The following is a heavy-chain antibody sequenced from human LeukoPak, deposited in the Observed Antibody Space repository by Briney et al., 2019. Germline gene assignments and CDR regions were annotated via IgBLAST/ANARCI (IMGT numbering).Heavy chain of an antibody. CDR2: FSYSGNT. CDR1: GASISSYY. CDR3: ARGPLDSGYTYFDY. Sequence: PSETLSLTCTVSGASISSYYWSWIRQPPGKGLEWIGYFSYSGNTNYNPSLKSRVTVSVDTSKNQFSLKLTSVAAADTAVYHCARGPLDSGYTYFDYWGQGTLVTVSS. V-gene: IGHV4-59*01. D-gene: IGHD5-12*01. J-gene: IGHJ4*02.